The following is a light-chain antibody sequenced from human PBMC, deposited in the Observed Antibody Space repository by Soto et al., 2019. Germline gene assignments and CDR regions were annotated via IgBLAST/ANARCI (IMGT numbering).Light chain of an antibody. CDR3: QQRSNWIT. J-gene: IGKJ5*01. CDR1: QSVSSTS. CDR2: GAS. V-gene: IGKV3D-20*02. Sequence: EIVLTQSPGTLSLSPGERATLSCRASQSVSSTSLAWYQQKPGQAPRLLIYGASTRATGIPARFSGSGSGTDFTLTISSLEPEDFAVYHCQQRSNWITFGQGTRLEIK.